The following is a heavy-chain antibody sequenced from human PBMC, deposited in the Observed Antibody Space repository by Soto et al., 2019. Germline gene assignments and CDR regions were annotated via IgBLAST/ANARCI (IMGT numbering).Heavy chain of an antibody. V-gene: IGHV1-69*12. CDR2: ITPIFGTA. J-gene: IGHJ2*01. D-gene: IGHD6-19*01. CDR1: GGTFSNYA. Sequence: QDQLVQSGAEVKKPGYSVKVSCKASGGTFSNYAISWVRQAPGQGLEWMGGITPIFGTANYAQKFQGRVTITADESISTAYMELSRLRYEDTAVYYCTQTLGLAVAGPGRFDLWGRGTLVTVSS. CDR3: TQTLGLAVAGPGRFDL.